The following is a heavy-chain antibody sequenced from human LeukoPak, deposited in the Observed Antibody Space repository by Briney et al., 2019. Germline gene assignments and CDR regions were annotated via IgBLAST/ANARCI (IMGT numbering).Heavy chain of an antibody. CDR1: GYTFTGYY. CDR2: INPNSGGT. D-gene: IGHD1-26*01. J-gene: IGHJ4*02. Sequence: ASVKVSCKASGYTFTGYYMHWVRQAPGQGLEWMGWINPNSGGTNYAQKFQGRVTMTRDTSISTAYMELSRLRSDDTAVYYCARAPYSGSSCLFDYWGQGTLVTVSS. CDR3: ARAPYSGSSCLFDY. V-gene: IGHV1-2*02.